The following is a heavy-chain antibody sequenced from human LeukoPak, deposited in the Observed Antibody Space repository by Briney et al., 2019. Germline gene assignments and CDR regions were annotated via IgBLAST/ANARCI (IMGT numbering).Heavy chain of an antibody. CDR3: AKRGTLDGYFTRYFDN. V-gene: IGHV3-23*01. CDR2: ISGSGGNT. Sequence: PGGSLRLSCSASGLTFSDNFLSWVRQAPGKGLEWVSGISGSGGNTYYADSVKGRFTISRDNSKNTLYLQMNSLRAEDTAVYYCAKRGTLDGYFTRYFDNWGQGILVTVSS. CDR1: GLTFSDNF. D-gene: IGHD5-24*01. J-gene: IGHJ4*02.